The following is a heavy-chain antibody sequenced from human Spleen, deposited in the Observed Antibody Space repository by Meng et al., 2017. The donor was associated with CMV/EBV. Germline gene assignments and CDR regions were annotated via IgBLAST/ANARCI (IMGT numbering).Heavy chain of an antibody. J-gene: IGHJ6*04. CDR2: LYGGGSA. D-gene: IGHD6-6*01. CDR3: ARAVGRSSSGFSYHYAMDV. CDR1: GFTVSSKF. V-gene: IGHV3-53*01. Sequence: GESLKISCAASGFTVSSKFMSWVRQAPGKGLEWVSILYGGGSAYFADSVKGRFTISRDDSENTLYLQMNSLRVEDTALYYCARAVGRSSSGFSYHYAMDVWGEGTTVTVSS.